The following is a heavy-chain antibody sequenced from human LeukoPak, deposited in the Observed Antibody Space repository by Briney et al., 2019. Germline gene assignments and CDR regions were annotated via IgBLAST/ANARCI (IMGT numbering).Heavy chain of an antibody. V-gene: IGHV3-23*01. J-gene: IGHJ4*02. CDR3: AKGCSTISCYTSEY. CDR2: ISGSGSNT. D-gene: IGHD2-2*02. CDR1: GFTFNNYA. Sequence: PGGSLRLSRAASGFTFNNYAMTWVRQAPGKGLEWVSAISGSGSNTYYADSVKGRFTISRDNSKNTLYLQMNSLRAEDAALYYCAKGCSTISCYTSEYWGQGTLVTVSS.